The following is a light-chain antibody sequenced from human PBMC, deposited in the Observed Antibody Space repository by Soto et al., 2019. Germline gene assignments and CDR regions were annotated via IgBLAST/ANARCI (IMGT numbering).Light chain of an antibody. CDR1: QRITTY. V-gene: IGKV1-39*01. J-gene: IGKJ2*01. Sequence: IDMTQSPSSLSSSVGDRVTITCRASQRITTYLNWYQQKTAKAPPLLLSTAATLRGGVPPRISGCGSGTDFTLTITTLQHEDFATYFCQQSYSTPYTFGQGTKLEIK. CDR3: QQSYSTPYT. CDR2: TAA.